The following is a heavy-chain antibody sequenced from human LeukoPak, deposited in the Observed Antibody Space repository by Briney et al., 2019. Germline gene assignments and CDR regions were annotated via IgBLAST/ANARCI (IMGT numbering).Heavy chain of an antibody. V-gene: IGHV3-48*03. Sequence: GGSLRLSCAASGFTFSSYEMNWVRQAPGKGLEWVSYISSSGSTIYYADSVKGRFTISRDNAKNSLYLQMNSLRAEDTAVYYCATTLTDCSGGSCYLWYYYYYMDVWGKGTTVTISS. D-gene: IGHD2-15*01. J-gene: IGHJ6*03. CDR3: ATTLTDCSGGSCYLWYYYYYMDV. CDR1: GFTFSSYE. CDR2: ISSSGSTI.